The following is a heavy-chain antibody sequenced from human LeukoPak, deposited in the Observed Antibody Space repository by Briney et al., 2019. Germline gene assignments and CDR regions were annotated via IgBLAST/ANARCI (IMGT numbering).Heavy chain of an antibody. CDR2: IKQDGSEK. Sequence: GGPLRPSCAASGFTFSSYWMSWVRQAPGKGLEWVANIKQDGSEKYYVDSVKGRFTISRDNAKKSLYLQMNSLRAEDTAVYYCARPYSSSWYYFDYWGQGTLVAVSS. CDR3: ARPYSSSWYYFDY. D-gene: IGHD6-13*01. V-gene: IGHV3-7*01. J-gene: IGHJ4*02. CDR1: GFTFSSYW.